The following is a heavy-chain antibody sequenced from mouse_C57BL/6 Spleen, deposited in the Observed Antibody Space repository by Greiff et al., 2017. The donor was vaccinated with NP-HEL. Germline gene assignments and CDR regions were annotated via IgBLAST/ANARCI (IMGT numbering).Heavy chain of an antibody. CDR1: GYTFTSYW. CDR2: IYPGSGST. V-gene: IGHV1-55*01. CDR3: ARPSYGYDGDLDFDY. J-gene: IGHJ2*01. D-gene: IGHD2-9*01. Sequence: QVQLQQPGAELVKPGASVKMSCKASGYTFTSYWITWVKQRPGQGLEWIGDIYPGSGSTNYNEKFKSKATLTVDTSSSTAYMQLSSLTSEDSAVYYCARPSYGYDGDLDFDYWGQGTTLTVSS.